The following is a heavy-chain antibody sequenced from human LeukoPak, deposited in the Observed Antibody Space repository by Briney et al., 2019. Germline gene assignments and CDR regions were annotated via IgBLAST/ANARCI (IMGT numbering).Heavy chain of an antibody. Sequence: SETLSLTCAVYGGSFSGYYWSWIRQPPGKGLEWIGEINHSGGTNYNPSLKSRVTISVDTSKNQFSLKLSSVTAADTAVYYCARARAHLKYYYDSSGYYYFDYWGQGTLVTVSS. CDR3: ARARAHLKYYYDSSGYYYFDY. J-gene: IGHJ4*02. V-gene: IGHV4-34*01. CDR2: INHSGGT. CDR1: GGSFSGYY. D-gene: IGHD3-22*01.